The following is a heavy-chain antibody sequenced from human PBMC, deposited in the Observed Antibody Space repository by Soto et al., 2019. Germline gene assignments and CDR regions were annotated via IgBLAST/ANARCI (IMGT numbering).Heavy chain of an antibody. J-gene: IGHJ4*02. CDR2: INHSGST. D-gene: IGHD6-6*01. CDR1: GESFCGYY. CDR3: ARGSGTSSSFQIMYFDY. Sequence: SETMSLTCAVYGESFCGYYWSWIRQPPGKGLEWIGEINHSGSTNYNPSLKSRVTISVDTSKNQFSLKLSSVTAADTAVYYCARGSGTSSSFQIMYFDYWGQGTLVTVSS. V-gene: IGHV4-34*01.